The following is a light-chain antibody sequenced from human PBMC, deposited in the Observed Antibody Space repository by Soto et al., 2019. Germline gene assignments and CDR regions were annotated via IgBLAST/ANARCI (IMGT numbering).Light chain of an antibody. Sequence: DVVMTQSPLSLPVTLGQPASISCRSSQSLVHSDGKTYLNWFQQRPGQSPRRLIYEVSNRDSGVPDRFSGSGSGTDFTLKISRVEAEDVGVYYCMQGTHSPITFGQGTKVEIK. CDR3: MQGTHSPIT. V-gene: IGKV2-30*02. CDR1: QSLVHSDGKTY. J-gene: IGKJ1*01. CDR2: EVS.